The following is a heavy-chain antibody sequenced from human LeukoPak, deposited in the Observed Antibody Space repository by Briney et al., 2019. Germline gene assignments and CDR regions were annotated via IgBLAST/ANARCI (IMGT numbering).Heavy chain of an antibody. CDR3: TRGGSYGDYEVDY. D-gene: IGHD4-17*01. V-gene: IGHV3-15*01. CDR2: IKSKPDGGTT. Sequence: GGSLRLSCAASGFTFSNAWMSWVRQAPGKGLEWVGRIKSKPDGGTTDYAAPVKGRFTISRDDSKNTLYLQMNSLKTEDTAVYYCTRGGSYGDYEVDYWGQGTLVTVSS. J-gene: IGHJ4*02. CDR1: GFTFSNAW.